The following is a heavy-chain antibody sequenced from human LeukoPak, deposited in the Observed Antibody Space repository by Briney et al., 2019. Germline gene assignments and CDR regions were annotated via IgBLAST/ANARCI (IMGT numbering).Heavy chain of an antibody. CDR2: MNPNSGNT. CDR3: ARKLRRQKNWFDP. V-gene: IGHV1-8*03. Sequence: GASVKVSCKASGYTFTSYDINWVRQATGQGLEWMGWMNPNSGNTGYAQKFQGRVTITRNTSISTAYMELSSLRSEDTAVYYCARKLRRQKNWFDPWGQGTLVTVSS. CDR1: GYTFTSYD. J-gene: IGHJ5*02.